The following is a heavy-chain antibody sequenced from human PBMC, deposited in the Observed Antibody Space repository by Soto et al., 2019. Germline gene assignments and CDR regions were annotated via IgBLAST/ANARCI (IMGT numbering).Heavy chain of an antibody. J-gene: IGHJ6*02. V-gene: IGHV3-64*01. CDR3: ARGIVATYGMDV. Sequence: EVQLVESGGGLVQPGGSLRLSCAASGFTFSSYAMHWVRQAPGKGLEYVSAISSNGGSTYYANSVKGRFTISRDNSKNTLYLQMGSLRAEDMAVYYCARGIVATYGMDVWGQGTKVTVYS. CDR2: ISSNGGST. D-gene: IGHD5-12*01. CDR1: GFTFSSYA.